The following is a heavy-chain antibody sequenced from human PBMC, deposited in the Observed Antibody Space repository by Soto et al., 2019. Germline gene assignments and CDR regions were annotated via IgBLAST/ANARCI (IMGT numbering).Heavy chain of an antibody. CDR3: ATYGQLLMDY. CDR1: GFTFSNYA. CDR2: IGSGGDGI. Sequence: EVQLLESGGGLVQPGGSLRLSCAASGFTFSNYAMKWVRQAPGQGLEWVSVIGSGGDGIHYADSVKGRFTISRDNSKNTVNLQMNSLRAEDTAVYYCATYGQLLMDYWGQGTLLTVSS. V-gene: IGHV3-23*01. J-gene: IGHJ4*02. D-gene: IGHD6-6*01.